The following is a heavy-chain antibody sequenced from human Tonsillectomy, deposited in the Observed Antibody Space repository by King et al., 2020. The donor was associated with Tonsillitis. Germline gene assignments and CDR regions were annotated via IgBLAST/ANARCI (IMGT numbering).Heavy chain of an antibody. D-gene: IGHD3-10*01. CDR2: IDPSDSYT. CDR1: GYSFTSYW. Sequence: QLVQSGAEVKKPGESLRISCKGSGYSFTSYWISWVRQMPGKGLEWMGRIDPSDSYTNYSPSFQGHVTISADKSISTAYLQWSSLKASDTAMYYCARLRRVRGVNYYYFYYMDVWGKGTTVTVSS. V-gene: IGHV5-10-1*03. J-gene: IGHJ6*03. CDR3: ARLRRVRGVNYYYFYYMDV.